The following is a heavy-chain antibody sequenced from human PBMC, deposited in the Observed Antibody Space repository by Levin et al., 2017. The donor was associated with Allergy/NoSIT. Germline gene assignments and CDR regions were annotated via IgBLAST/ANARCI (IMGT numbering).Heavy chain of an antibody. D-gene: IGHD7-27*01. CDR3: ARDRGDWGNVCYYVDY. J-gene: IGHJ4*02. V-gene: IGHV3-30*04. CDR2: IAYDGSDK. CDR1: GFTFSSYG. Sequence: GGSLRLSCAASGFTFSSYGIHWVRQAPGKGLEWVAVIAYDGSDKYYADSVKGRITISRDNSKNTVYLQMNSLRGDDTALYYCARDRGDWGNVCYYVDYWGQGTLVAVSS.